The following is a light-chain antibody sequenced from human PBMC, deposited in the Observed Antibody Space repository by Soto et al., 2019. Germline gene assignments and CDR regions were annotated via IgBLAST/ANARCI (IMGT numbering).Light chain of an antibody. CDR3: QQYINWPLT. J-gene: IGKJ4*01. CDR1: LPISNY. V-gene: IGKV3D-15*01. Sequence: MTQSPSSLSASVGDRVTITCRASLPISNYLAWYQQKPGQAPRLLIYGASTRATGIPARFTGSGSGTEFTLTISSLQSEDSAVYHCQQYINWPLTFGGGTKVEIK. CDR2: GAS.